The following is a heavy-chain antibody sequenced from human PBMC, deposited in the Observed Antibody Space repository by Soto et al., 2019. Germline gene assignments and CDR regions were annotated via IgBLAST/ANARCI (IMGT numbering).Heavy chain of an antibody. V-gene: IGHV6-1*01. CDR3: ARGGRDGYTV. D-gene: IGHD2-15*01. Sequence: SQTLSRTCAISGDRVSSKSAAWNWIRQCPSRGLEWLGRTYYRSKWYNDYAVSVKSRITINPDTSKNQFSLKLSSVTAADTAVYYCARGGRDGYTVCGQGTLVTVS. CDR1: GDRVSSKSAA. J-gene: IGHJ4*02. CDR2: TYYRSKWYN.